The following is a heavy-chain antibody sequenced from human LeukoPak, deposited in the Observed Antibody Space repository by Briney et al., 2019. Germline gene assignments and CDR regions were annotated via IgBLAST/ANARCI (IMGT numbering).Heavy chain of an antibody. CDR3: ARVHDFQYYDMDV. CDR2: IFYTGST. Sequence: SEPLSLTCTVSGGSFTSHYWSWIRPPPGKGLEWIGYIFYTGSTNYNPSLKSRVTLSVDTSKNQFSLKLSSVTAADTAVYYCARVHDFQYYDMDVWGKGTTVTVSS. J-gene: IGHJ6*03. D-gene: IGHD1-1*01. V-gene: IGHV4-59*11. CDR1: GGSFTSHY.